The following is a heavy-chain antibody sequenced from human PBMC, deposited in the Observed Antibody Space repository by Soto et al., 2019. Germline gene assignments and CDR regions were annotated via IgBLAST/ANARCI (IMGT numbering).Heavy chain of an antibody. CDR2: INHSGST. D-gene: IGHD3-9*01. J-gene: IGHJ4*02. V-gene: IGHV4-34*01. Sequence: PSETLSLTCAVYGGSFSGYYWSWIRQPPGKGLEWIGEINHSGSTNYNPSLKSRVTISVDTSKNQFSLKLSSVTAADTAVYYCAARRGTYYGILTGYSPFDYWGQGTLVTV. CDR3: AARRGTYYGILTGYSPFDY. CDR1: GGSFSGYY.